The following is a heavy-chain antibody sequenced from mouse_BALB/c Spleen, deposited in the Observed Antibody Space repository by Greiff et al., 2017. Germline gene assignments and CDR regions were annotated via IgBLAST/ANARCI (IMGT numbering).Heavy chain of an antibody. J-gene: IGHJ4*01. V-gene: IGHV7-3*02. CDR2: IRNKANGYTT. Sequence: EVQRVESGGGLVQPGGSLRLSCATSGFTFTDYYMSWVRQPPGKALEWLGFIRNKANGYTTEYSASVKGRFTISRDNSQSILYLQMNTLRAEDSATYYCARGYYGSNYAMDYWGQGTSVTVSS. CDR3: ARGYYGSNYAMDY. CDR1: GFTFTDYY. D-gene: IGHD1-1*01.